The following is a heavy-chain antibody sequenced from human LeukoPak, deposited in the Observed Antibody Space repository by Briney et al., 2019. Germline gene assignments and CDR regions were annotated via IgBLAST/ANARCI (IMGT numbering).Heavy chain of an antibody. D-gene: IGHD2-2*01. CDR2: INAYKGET. V-gene: IGHV1-18*01. CDR1: GYTFTNYG. Sequence: ASVTVSCKCSGYTFTNYGVSWVRQPPGQGLEWMGWINAYKGETHYAQNLQGRLTMTTDTSTSTAFMELRSLRPDDTAVYYSARWGLVAPGTYYYYYMDVWGRGTTVTVSS. J-gene: IGHJ6*03. CDR3: ARWGLVAPGTYYYYYMDV.